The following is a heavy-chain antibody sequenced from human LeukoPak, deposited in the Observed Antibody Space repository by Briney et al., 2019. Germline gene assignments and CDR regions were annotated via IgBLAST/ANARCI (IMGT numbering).Heavy chain of an antibody. D-gene: IGHD2/OR15-2a*01. J-gene: IGHJ4*02. CDR3: ARDPLYESGPPVDY. CDR1: GYTFTGYY. Sequence: ASVKVSCKASGYTFTGYYMHWVRQAPGQGLEWMGWINPNSGGTNYAQKFQGRVTMTRDTSISTAYMELSRLRSGDTAVYYCARDPLYESGPPVDYWGQGTLVTVSS. V-gene: IGHV1-2*02. CDR2: INPNSGGT.